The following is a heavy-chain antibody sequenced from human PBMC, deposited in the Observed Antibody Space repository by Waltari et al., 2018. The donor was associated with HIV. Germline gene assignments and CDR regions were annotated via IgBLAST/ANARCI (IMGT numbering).Heavy chain of an antibody. D-gene: IGHD6-25*01. CDR1: GGSISSSSYY. V-gene: IGHV4-39*01. CDR2: IYYSGST. J-gene: IGHJ4*02. Sequence: QLQLQESGPGLVKPSETLSLTCTVSGGSISSSSYYWGWIRQPPGKGLEWIGSIYYSGSTYYNPSLKIRVTISVDTSKNQFSLKLSSVTAADTAVYYCSTAASEWDYFDYWGQGTLVTVSS. CDR3: STAASEWDYFDY.